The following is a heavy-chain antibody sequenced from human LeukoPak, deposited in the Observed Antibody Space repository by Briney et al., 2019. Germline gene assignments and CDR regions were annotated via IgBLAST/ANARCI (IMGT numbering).Heavy chain of an antibody. V-gene: IGHV4-34*01. D-gene: IGHD1-26*01. J-gene: IGHJ5*02. Sequence: SETLSLTCAVYGGSFSGYYWSWIRQPPGKGLEWIGEINHSGSTNYNPSLKSRVTISVDTSKNQFSLKLSSVTAADTAVYYCAIDNGSYSWFDPWGQGTLVTVSS. CDR2: INHSGST. CDR3: AIDNGSYSWFDP. CDR1: GGSFSGYY.